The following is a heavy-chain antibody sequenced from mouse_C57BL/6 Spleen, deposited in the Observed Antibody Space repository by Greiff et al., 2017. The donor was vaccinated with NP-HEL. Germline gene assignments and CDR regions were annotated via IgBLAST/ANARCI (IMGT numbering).Heavy chain of an antibody. Sequence: VQLKESGPGLVKPSQSLSLTCSVTGYSITSGYYWNWIRQFPGNKLEWMGYISYDGSNNYNPSLKNRISITRDTSKNQFFLKLNSVTTEDTATYYCASAYYSNYEFAYWGQGTLVTVSA. CDR3: ASAYYSNYEFAY. D-gene: IGHD2-5*01. V-gene: IGHV3-6*01. CDR2: ISYDGSN. J-gene: IGHJ3*01. CDR1: GYSITSGYY.